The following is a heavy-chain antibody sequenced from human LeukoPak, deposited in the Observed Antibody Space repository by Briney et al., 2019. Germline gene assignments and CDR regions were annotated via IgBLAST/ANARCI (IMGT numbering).Heavy chain of an antibody. CDR2: IRYDGSNK. CDR3: AKDRLEYSSSGYYYMDV. V-gene: IGHV3-30*02. Sequence: PGGSLRLSCAAPGFTFSSYGMHWVRQAPGKGLEWVAFIRYDGSNKYYADSVKGRFTISRDNSKNTLYLQMNSLRAEDTAVYYCAKDRLEYSSSGYYYMDVWGKGTTVTVSS. CDR1: GFTFSSYG. D-gene: IGHD6-6*01. J-gene: IGHJ6*03.